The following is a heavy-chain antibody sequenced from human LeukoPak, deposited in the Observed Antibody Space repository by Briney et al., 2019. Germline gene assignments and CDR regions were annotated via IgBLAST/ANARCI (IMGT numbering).Heavy chain of an antibody. CDR3: ARRASGSGGTQAGMDV. D-gene: IGHD2-15*01. V-gene: IGHV4-39*01. CDR1: GGSIRSDVHY. Sequence: SETLSLTCTVSGGSIRSDVHYWDWIRQPPGKGLEWIGSILYTGSSWVKPSLNSRASISIDTSNNQFSLRLRSVHATDTALYHCARRASGSGGTQAGMDVWGQGTTVTVSS. J-gene: IGHJ6*02. CDR2: ILYTGSS.